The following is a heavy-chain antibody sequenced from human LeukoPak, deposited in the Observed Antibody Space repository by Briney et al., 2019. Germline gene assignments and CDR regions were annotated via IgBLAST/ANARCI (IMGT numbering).Heavy chain of an antibody. D-gene: IGHD2-8*01. CDR1: GGSISSYY. J-gene: IGHJ3*02. Sequence: SETLSLTCTVSGGSISSYYWSWIRQPPGKGLEWIGYIYYSGSTNYNPSLKSRVTISVDTSKIQFSLKLSSVTAADTAVYYCARANCTNGVCYIDAFDIWGQGTMVTVSS. CDR2: IYYSGST. CDR3: ARANCTNGVCYIDAFDI. V-gene: IGHV4-59*01.